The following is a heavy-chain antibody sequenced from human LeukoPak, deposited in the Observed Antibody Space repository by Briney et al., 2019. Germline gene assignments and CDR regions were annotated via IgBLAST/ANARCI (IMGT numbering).Heavy chain of an antibody. CDR1: GFTFITYG. V-gene: IGHV3-30*02. CDR2: IWADGSNR. J-gene: IGHJ4*02. Sequence: GGSLRLSCAASGFTFITYGMHWVRQAPGKGLDWVAFIWADGSNRYYADSVKGRFTISRDNSKHTLSLQMNSLRADDTAVYFCAKRDNSGWYSLDYWGQGALVTVSS. D-gene: IGHD6-19*01. CDR3: AKRDNSGWYSLDY.